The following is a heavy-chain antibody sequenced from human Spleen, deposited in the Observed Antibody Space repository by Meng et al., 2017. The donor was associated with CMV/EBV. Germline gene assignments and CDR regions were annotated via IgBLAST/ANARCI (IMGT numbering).Heavy chain of an antibody. D-gene: IGHD1-26*01. CDR3: ARAGYSGSLDDAFDI. J-gene: IGHJ3*02. CDR2: ISAYNGNT. Sequence: QVQRVQSGDEVKKPGASVKVSCKAAGYTFTSYGISWVRQAPGQGLEWMGWISAYNGNTNYAQKLQGRVTMTTDTSTSTAYMELRSLRSDDTAVYYCARAGYSGSLDDAFDIWGQGTMVTVSS. CDR1: GYTFTSYG. V-gene: IGHV1-18*01.